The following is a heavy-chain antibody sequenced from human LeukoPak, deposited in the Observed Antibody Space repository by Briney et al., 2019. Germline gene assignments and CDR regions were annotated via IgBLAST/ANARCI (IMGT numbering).Heavy chain of an antibody. J-gene: IGHJ4*02. Sequence: SETLSLTCTVSGGSISSYYWSWIRQPPGKGLEWIGYIYYSGSTNYNPSLKSRVTISVDTSKNQFSLKLSSVTAADTAVYYCASLLSGWYGGYFDYWGQGTLVTVSS. CDR3: ASLLSGWYGGYFDY. V-gene: IGHV4-59*08. D-gene: IGHD6-19*01. CDR2: IYYSGST. CDR1: GGSISSYY.